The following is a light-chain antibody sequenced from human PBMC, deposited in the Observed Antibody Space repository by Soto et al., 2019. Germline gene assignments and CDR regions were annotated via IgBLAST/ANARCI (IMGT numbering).Light chain of an antibody. Sequence: EIVMTQSPATLSVSPGERVTLSCRASQSVSSDLAWYQQKPGQAPRLVVYDVSTRATGIPARFSGSGSGTEFTLTISSLQSEDSAVYYCQQYNKWPPITLGQGTRLEIK. CDR3: QQYNKWPPIT. J-gene: IGKJ5*01. V-gene: IGKV3-15*01. CDR2: DVS. CDR1: QSVSSD.